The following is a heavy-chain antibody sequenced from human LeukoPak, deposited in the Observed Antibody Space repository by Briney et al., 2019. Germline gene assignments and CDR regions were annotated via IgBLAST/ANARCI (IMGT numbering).Heavy chain of an antibody. V-gene: IGHV3-7*01. Sequence: SGGSLRLSCAASGFTFSNYWMSWVRQAPGKGLEWVANIREYGSEKYYVDSVKSRFTISRDNAKNSLYLQMNSLRAEDTAVYYCASAPADGSGYYNFNYWGQGTLVTVSS. CDR3: ASAPADGSGYYNFNY. CDR2: IREYGSEK. D-gene: IGHD3-22*01. CDR1: GFTFSNYW. J-gene: IGHJ4*02.